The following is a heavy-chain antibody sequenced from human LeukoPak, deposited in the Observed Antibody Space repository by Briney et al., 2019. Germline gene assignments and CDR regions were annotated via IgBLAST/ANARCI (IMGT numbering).Heavy chain of an antibody. CDR3: ATCSSISCSRGNWFDP. J-gene: IGHJ5*02. Sequence: GGSLRLSCAAPGFTFNNYSMNSVCQGPRKGLEWGSYISSSSKTIYYADSVKGRFTISRDNAKNSLYLQMNSLRAEDTAVYYCATCSSISCSRGNWFDPWGQGTLVTVSS. CDR1: GFTFNNYS. D-gene: IGHD2-2*01. V-gene: IGHV3-48*01. CDR2: ISSSSKTI.